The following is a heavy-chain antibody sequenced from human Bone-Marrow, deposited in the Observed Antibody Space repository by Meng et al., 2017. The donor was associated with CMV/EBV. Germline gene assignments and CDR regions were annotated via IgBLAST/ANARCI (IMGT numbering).Heavy chain of an antibody. D-gene: IGHD2-2*01. V-gene: IGHV1-18*01. J-gene: IGHJ6*02. CDR3: ARERFQLLLSIYYYYGMTS. CDR2: ISAYNGNT. CDR1: GYTFTSYG. Sequence: ASVKVSCKASGYTFTSYGISWVRQAPGQGLEWMGWISAYNGNTNYAQKLQGRVTMTTDTSTSTAYMELRSLRSDDTAVYYCARERFQLLLSIYYYYGMTSGAKGPRSPSP.